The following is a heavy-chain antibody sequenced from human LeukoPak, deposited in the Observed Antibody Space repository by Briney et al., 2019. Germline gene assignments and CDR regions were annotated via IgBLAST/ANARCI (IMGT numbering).Heavy chain of an antibody. Sequence: SETLSLTCTVSGGSVSSYYWSWIRQPPGKGLEWIGYIYYSGSTNYNPSLKSRVTISVDTSKNQFSLKLSSVTAADTAVYYCARVGSSYFFDYWGQGTLVTVSS. V-gene: IGHV4-59*02. J-gene: IGHJ4*02. CDR3: ARVGSSYFFDY. CDR1: GGSVSSYY. CDR2: IYYSGST. D-gene: IGHD6-13*01.